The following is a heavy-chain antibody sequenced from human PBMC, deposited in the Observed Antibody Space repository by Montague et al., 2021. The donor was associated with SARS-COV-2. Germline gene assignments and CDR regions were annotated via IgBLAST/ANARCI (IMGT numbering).Heavy chain of an antibody. D-gene: IGHD3-10*01. J-gene: IGHJ4*02. Sequence: KKNPSLESRVTISADTSKNHFSLKLRSVTAADMAVYYCAREISGPDYFDYWGQGTLVTVSS. V-gene: IGHV4-61*03. CDR3: AREISGPDYFDY.